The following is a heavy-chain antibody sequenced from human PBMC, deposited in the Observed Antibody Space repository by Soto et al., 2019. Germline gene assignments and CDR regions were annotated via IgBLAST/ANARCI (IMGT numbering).Heavy chain of an antibody. Sequence: SLRLSCAASGFTFSSYGMHWVRQAPGKGLEWVAVIWYDGSNKYYAVSVKGRFTISRDNSKNTLYLQMNSLRAEDTAVYYCARGGVVLVPAADYYYYGMDVWGQGTTVTVSS. CDR1: GFTFSSYG. CDR2: IWYDGSNK. CDR3: ARGGVVLVPAADYYYYGMDV. D-gene: IGHD2-2*01. V-gene: IGHV3-33*01. J-gene: IGHJ6*02.